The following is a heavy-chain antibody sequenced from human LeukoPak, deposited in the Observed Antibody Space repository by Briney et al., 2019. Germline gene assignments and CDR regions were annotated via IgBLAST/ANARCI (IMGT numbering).Heavy chain of an antibody. CDR1: GGSISSGSYY. CDR2: IYTSGST. Sequence: PSETLSLTCSVSGGSISSGSYYWSWIRQPAGKGLEWIGRIYTSGSTNYNPSLKSRVTISVDTSKNQFSLKLSSVTAADTAVYYCARSKGYYYGSGSYYSIGYWGQGTLVTVSS. D-gene: IGHD3-10*01. V-gene: IGHV4-61*02. CDR3: ARSKGYYYGSGSYYSIGY. J-gene: IGHJ4*02.